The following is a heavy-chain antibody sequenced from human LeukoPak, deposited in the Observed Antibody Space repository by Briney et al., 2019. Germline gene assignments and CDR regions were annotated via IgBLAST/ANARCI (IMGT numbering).Heavy chain of an antibody. D-gene: IGHD3-22*01. CDR3: ARDLAYYDSSGPGY. CDR2: IIPIFGTA. CDR1: GGTFSSYA. V-gene: IGHV1-69*05. J-gene: IGHJ4*02. Sequence: SVKVSCKASGGTFSSYAISWVRQAPGQGLEWMGRIIPIFGTANYAQKFQGRVTISTDESTSTAYMELSSLRSEDTAVYYCARDLAYYDSSGPGYWGQGTLVTVSS.